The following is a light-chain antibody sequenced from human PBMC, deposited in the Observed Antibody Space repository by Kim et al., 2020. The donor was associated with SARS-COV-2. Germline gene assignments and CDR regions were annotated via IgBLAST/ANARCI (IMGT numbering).Light chain of an antibody. CDR1: QSVLYSSNNKNY. Sequence: DIVMTQSPDSMAVSLGERATINCKSSQSVLYSSNNKNYLAWYQQKPGQPPKLLIYWASTRESGVPDRFSGSGSGTDFTLTISSLQAEDVAVYYCQQYYSTTYTFGQVTKLEI. V-gene: IGKV4-1*01. CDR2: WAS. CDR3: QQYYSTTYT. J-gene: IGKJ2*01.